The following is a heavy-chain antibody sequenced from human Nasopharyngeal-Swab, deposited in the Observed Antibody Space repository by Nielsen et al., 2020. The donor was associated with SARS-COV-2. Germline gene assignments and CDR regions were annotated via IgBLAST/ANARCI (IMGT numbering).Heavy chain of an antibody. CDR1: GFTFSSYS. Sequence: GESLKISCAASGFTFSSYSMNWVRQAPGTGLEWVSSISSSSSYIYYADSVKGRFTISRDNAKNSLYLQMNSLRAEDTAVYYCAKDTSGWYLDYWGQGTLVTVSS. D-gene: IGHD6-19*01. J-gene: IGHJ4*02. CDR3: AKDTSGWYLDY. V-gene: IGHV3-21*01. CDR2: ISSSSSYI.